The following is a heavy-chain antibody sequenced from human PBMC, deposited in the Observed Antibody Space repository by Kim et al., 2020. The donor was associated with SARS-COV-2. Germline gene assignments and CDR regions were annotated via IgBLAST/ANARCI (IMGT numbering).Heavy chain of an antibody. Sequence: SVKVSCKASGGTFSSYAISWVRQAPGQGLEWMGRIIPILGIANYAQKFQGRVTITADKSTSTAYMELSSLRSEDTAVYYCARAGWGRYFDWLYGYYYYGRDVWGQGTTVTVSS. V-gene: IGHV1-69*04. D-gene: IGHD3-9*01. CDR1: GGTFSSYA. J-gene: IGHJ6*02. CDR2: IIPILGIA. CDR3: ARAGWGRYFDWLYGYYYYGRDV.